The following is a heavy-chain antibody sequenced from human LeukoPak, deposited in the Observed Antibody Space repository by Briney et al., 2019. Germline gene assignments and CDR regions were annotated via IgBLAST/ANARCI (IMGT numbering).Heavy chain of an antibody. Sequence: GGSVRLSCEASEFTFSSYEMNWVRQAPGKGLEWVSYITAGGTYIRYADSVRGRFTISRDNAKNLLYLQMDSLKSEDTAVYYCARETQACGGDCYDYWGQGTQVTVSS. CDR1: EFTFSSYE. J-gene: IGHJ4*02. V-gene: IGHV3-48*03. D-gene: IGHD2-21*01. CDR3: ARETQACGGDCYDY. CDR2: ITAGGTYI.